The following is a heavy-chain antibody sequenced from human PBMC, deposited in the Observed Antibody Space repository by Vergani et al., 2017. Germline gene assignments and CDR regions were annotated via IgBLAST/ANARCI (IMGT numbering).Heavy chain of an antibody. CDR2: IKQDGSEK. V-gene: IGHV3-7*01. CDR1: GFTFSSYW. D-gene: IGHD3-22*01. J-gene: IGHJ4*02. CDR3: AKGRLYYYDSSGYFDY. Sequence: VQLVESGGGVVQPGGSLRLSCAASGFTFSSYWMSWVRQAPGKGLEWVANIKQDGSEKYYVDSVKGRFTISRDNAKNSLYLKMNSLRAEDTAVYYCAKGRLYYYDSSGYFDYWGQGTLVTVAS.